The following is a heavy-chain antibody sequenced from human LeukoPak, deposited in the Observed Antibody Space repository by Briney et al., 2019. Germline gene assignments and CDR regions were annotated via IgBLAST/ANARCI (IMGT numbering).Heavy chain of an antibody. J-gene: IGHJ6*03. V-gene: IGHV4-61*02. CDR3: ARERHYYYYYYMDV. CDR2: IYTSGRT. CDR1: GGSISSGSYY. Sequence: SETLSLTCTVSGGSISSGSYYWRWLRQPAGRGLEWLGRIYTSGRTNYNPSLKSRVTISVDTSKNQFSLKLSSVTAADTAVYYCARERHYYYYYYMDVWGKGTTVTISS.